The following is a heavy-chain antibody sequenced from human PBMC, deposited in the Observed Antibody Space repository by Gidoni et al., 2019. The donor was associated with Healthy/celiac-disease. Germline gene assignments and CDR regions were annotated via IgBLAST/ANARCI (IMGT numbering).Heavy chain of an antibody. Sequence: QVQLQQWGAGLLKPSEPLSLTCAVYGGSFSGYYWSWIRQPPGKGLEWIGEINHSGSTNYNPSLKSRVTISVDTSKNQFSLKLSSVTAADTAVYYCARGRPLLPIRAPLLASNYFDYWGQGTLVTVSS. CDR3: ARGRPLLPIRAPLLASNYFDY. CDR1: GGSFSGYY. J-gene: IGHJ4*02. V-gene: IGHV4-34*01. D-gene: IGHD2-15*01. CDR2: INHSGST.